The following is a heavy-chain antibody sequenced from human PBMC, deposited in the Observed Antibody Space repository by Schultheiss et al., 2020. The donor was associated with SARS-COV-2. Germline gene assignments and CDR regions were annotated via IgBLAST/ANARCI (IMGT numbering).Heavy chain of an antibody. CDR3: ARWGREWYSSSWWGGVDWFDP. V-gene: IGHV4-34*01. J-gene: IGHJ5*02. CDR2: INHSGST. D-gene: IGHD6-13*01. CDR1: GGSFSSYY. Sequence: SETLSLTCAVYGGSFSSYYWRWIRQPPGKGLEWIGKINHSGSTNYNPSLKSRVTISVDTSKNQYSLKLSSVTASDTAVYYCARWGREWYSSSWWGGVDWFDPWGQGTLVTVSS.